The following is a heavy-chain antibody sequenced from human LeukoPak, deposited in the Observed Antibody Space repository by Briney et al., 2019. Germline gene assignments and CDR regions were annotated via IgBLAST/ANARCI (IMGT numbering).Heavy chain of an antibody. V-gene: IGHV3-9*01. CDR1: GFTFDDYA. Sequence: GGSLRLSCAASGFTFDDYAMHWFRQAPGKGLEWVSGISWNSGSIGYADSVKGRFTISRDNAKNSLYLQMNSLRAEDTAWYYCAKGLMVGYIDYWGQGTLVTVSS. J-gene: IGHJ4*02. CDR3: AKGLMVGYIDY. CDR2: ISWNSGSI. D-gene: IGHD2-8*01.